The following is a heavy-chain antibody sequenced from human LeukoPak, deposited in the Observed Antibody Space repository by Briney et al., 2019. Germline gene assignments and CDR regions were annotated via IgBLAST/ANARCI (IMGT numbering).Heavy chain of an antibody. CDR1: GGSISSYY. J-gene: IGHJ4*02. Sequence: SETLSLTCTVSGGSISSYYWSWIRQPPGKGLEWIGYIYYSVSTNYNPSLKSRVTISVDTSKNQFSLKLSSVTAADTAVYYCARDRGSGWYEFNYWGQGTLVTVSS. V-gene: IGHV4-59*01. D-gene: IGHD6-19*01. CDR2: IYYSVST. CDR3: ARDRGSGWYEFNY.